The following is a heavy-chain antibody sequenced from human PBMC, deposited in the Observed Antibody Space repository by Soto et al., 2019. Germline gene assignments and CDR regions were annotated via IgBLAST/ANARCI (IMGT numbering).Heavy chain of an antibody. Sequence: PGGSLRLSCAASGFTFSTYVMSWVRQAPGKGLEWASGISGSSGSTYYADSVKGRFTISRDNSKNTLYLQMNSLRAADTAVYYCAKDRGAARQPFSWGQGTLVTVSS. V-gene: IGHV3-23*01. CDR1: GFTFSTYV. J-gene: IGHJ5*02. CDR2: ISGSSGST. CDR3: AKDRGAARQPFS. D-gene: IGHD6-6*01.